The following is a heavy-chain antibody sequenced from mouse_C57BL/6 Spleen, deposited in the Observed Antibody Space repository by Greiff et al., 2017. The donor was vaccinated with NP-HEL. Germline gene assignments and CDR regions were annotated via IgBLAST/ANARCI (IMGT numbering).Heavy chain of an antibody. D-gene: IGHD1-1*01. CDR2: INPNNGGT. CDR3: AILLRFPDY. CDR1: GYTFTDYY. J-gene: IGHJ2*01. Sequence: EVQLQQSGPELVKPGASVKISCKASGYTFTDYYMNWVKQSHGKSLEWIGDINPNNGGTSYNQKFKGKATLTVDKSSSTAYMELRSLTSEDSAVYYCAILLRFPDYWGQGTTLTVSS. V-gene: IGHV1-26*01.